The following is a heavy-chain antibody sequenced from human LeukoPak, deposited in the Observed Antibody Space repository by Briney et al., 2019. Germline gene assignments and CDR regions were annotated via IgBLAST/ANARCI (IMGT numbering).Heavy chain of an antibody. J-gene: IGHJ3*02. CDR2: IYYSGST. CDR1: GGSISSSTYY. D-gene: IGHD3-22*01. V-gene: IGHV4-39*07. CDR3: ARDYASSGYYQGDAFDI. Sequence: SETLSLTCTVSGGSISSSTYYWGWIRQPPGKGLEWIGTIYYSGSTYYNPSLQSRVTISVDTSKNQFSLKLSSVTAADTAVYYCARDYASSGYYQGDAFDIWGQGTMVTVSS.